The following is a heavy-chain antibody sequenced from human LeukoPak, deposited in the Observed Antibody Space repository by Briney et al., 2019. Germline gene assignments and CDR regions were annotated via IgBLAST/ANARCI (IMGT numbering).Heavy chain of an antibody. CDR2: ISGGSSTI. CDR1: GFTFSSYS. CDR3: ARRGSGRHFDF. D-gene: IGHD2-15*01. J-gene: IGHJ4*02. V-gene: IGHV3-48*04. Sequence: GGSLRLSCAASGFTFSSYSMNWVRQAPGKGLEWVSYISGGSSTIYYADSLKGRFTVSRDNAKNSLYLLMNSLRAEDTAVYYCARRGSGRHFDFWGQGTLVTVSS.